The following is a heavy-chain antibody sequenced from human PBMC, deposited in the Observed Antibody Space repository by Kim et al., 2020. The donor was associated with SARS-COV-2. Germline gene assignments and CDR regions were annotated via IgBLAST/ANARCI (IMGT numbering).Heavy chain of an antibody. Sequence: GGSLRLSCAASGFTFSSYAMSWVRQAPGKGLEWVSSISVGGGATYYVDSVKGRFTISRDNSKNTVYLQMNSLRAEDTAVYYCAKGSSNVCYRNWFYPGGQGPLVSVSS. CDR3: AKGSSNVCYRNWFYP. J-gene: IGHJ5*02. CDR2: ISVGGGAT. D-gene: IGHD2-2*01. V-gene: IGHV3-23*01. CDR1: GFTFSSYA.